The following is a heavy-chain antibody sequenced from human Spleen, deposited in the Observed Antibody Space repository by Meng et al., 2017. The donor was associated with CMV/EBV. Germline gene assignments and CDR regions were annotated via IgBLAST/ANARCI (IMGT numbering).Heavy chain of an antibody. CDR2: FYTSGST. Sequence: SETLSLTCTVSGGSISSYYWSWIRQPAGKGLEWIGRFYTSGSTNYNPSLKSRVTMSVDTSKNQFSLNLSSVTAADAAVYYCARHVIAVSWFDPWGQGTLVTVSS. CDR3: ARHVIAVSWFDP. D-gene: IGHD3-16*02. J-gene: IGHJ5*02. V-gene: IGHV4-4*07. CDR1: GGSISSYY.